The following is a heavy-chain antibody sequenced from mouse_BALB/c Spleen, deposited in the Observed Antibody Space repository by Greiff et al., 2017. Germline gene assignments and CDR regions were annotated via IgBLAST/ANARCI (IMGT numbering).Heavy chain of an antibody. V-gene: IGHV14-4*02. Sequence: EVQLQQSGAELVRSGASVKLSCTASGFNIKDYYMHWVKQRPEQGLEWIGWIDPENGDTEYAPKFQGKATMTADTSSNTAYLQLSSLTSEDTAVYYCNARVGYYYGQGYAMDYWGQGTSVTVSS. J-gene: IGHJ4*01. CDR3: NARVGYYYGQGYAMDY. CDR2: IDPENGDT. D-gene: IGHD1-1*01. CDR1: GFNIKDYY.